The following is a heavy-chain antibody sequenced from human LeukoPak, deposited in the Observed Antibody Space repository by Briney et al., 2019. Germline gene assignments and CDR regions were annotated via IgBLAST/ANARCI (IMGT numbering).Heavy chain of an antibody. CDR3: ARVVVVPAAPNWFDP. V-gene: IGHV1-2*02. CDR1: GYTFTCYY. CDR2: INPNSGGT. D-gene: IGHD2-2*01. Sequence: ASVKVSCKASGYTFTCYYMHWVRQAPGQGLEWMGWINPNSGGTNYAQKFQGRVTMTRDTSISTAYMELSRLRSGDTAVYYCARVVVVPAAPNWFDPWGQGTLVTVSS. J-gene: IGHJ5*02.